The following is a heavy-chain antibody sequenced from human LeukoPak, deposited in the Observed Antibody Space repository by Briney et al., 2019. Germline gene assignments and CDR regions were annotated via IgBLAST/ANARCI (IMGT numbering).Heavy chain of an antibody. J-gene: IGHJ6*03. CDR1: GFSLNNARMG. V-gene: IGHV2-26*01. D-gene: IGHD5-18*01. CDR3: ARIELGYSYGYFYYYSYMDV. Sequence: SGPTLVNPTETLTLTCTVSGFSLNNARMGVSWIRQPPGKALEWLAYIFPNDEKSYSTSLKSRLTISKDTSKSQVVLTMTNLDPVDTATYYCARIELGYSYGYFYYYSYMDVWGKGTTVTVSS. CDR2: IFPNDEK.